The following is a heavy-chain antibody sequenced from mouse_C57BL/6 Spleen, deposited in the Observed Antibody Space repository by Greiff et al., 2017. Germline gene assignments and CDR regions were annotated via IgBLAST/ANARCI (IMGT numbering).Heavy chain of an antibody. Sequence: EVKLMESGPGLVKPSQSLSLTCSVTGYSITSGYYWNWIRQFPGNKLEWMGYISYDGSNNYNPSLKNRISITRDTSKNQFFLKLNSVTTEDTATYYCASGLYYYGSRGFAYWGQGTLVTVSA. CDR3: ASGLYYYGSRGFAY. V-gene: IGHV3-6*01. D-gene: IGHD1-1*01. CDR1: GYSITSGYY. CDR2: ISYDGSN. J-gene: IGHJ3*01.